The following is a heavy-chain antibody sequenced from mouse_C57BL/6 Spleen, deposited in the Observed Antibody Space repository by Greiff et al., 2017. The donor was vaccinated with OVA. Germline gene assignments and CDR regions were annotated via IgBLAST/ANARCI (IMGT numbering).Heavy chain of an antibody. CDR3: ARGTTSEDY. V-gene: IGHV1-26*01. CDR2: INPNNGGT. Sequence: EVKLQQSGPELVKPGASVKISCKASGYTFTDYYMNWVKQSHGKSLEWIGDINPNNGGTSYNQKFKGKATLTVDKSSSTAYMELRSLTSEDSAVYYCARGTTSEDYWGQGTTLTVSS. J-gene: IGHJ2*01. D-gene: IGHD3-3*01. CDR1: GYTFTDYY.